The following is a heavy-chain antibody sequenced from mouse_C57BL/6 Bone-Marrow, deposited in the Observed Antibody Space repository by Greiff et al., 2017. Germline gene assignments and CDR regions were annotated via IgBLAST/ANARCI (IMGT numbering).Heavy chain of an antibody. V-gene: IGHV1-64*01. CDR1: GYTFTSYW. Sequence: QVQLQQPGAELVKPGASVKLSCKASGYTFTSYWMHWVKQRPGQGLAWIGMIHPNSGSTNYNEKFKSKATLTVDKRYSSAYMQLSSLTSEDAAVYYCARSYYSPGFAYWGQGTLVTGSA. D-gene: IGHD2-12*01. CDR2: IHPNSGST. J-gene: IGHJ3*01. CDR3: ARSYYSPGFAY.